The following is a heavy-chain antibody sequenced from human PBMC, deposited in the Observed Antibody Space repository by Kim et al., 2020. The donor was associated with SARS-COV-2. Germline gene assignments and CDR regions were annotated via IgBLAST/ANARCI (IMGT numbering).Heavy chain of an antibody. CDR3: VRYLTYNYAY. Sequence: YATSVNGRFTIASDNSKSTLYLQMTSLRAEDTAVYYCVRYLTYNYAYWGQGTLVTVSS. V-gene: IGHV3-23*05. J-gene: IGHJ4*02. D-gene: IGHD5-18*01.